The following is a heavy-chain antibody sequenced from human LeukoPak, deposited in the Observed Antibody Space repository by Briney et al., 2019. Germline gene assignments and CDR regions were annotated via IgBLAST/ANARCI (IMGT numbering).Heavy chain of an antibody. CDR2: IYHSGST. CDR3: ARDVGYCSGGSCYKWDY. V-gene: IGHV4-59*12. CDR1: GGSMSTYY. D-gene: IGHD2-15*01. Sequence: PSETLSLTCTVSGGSMSTYYWGWIRQPPGKGLEWIGYIYHSGSTNYNPSLKSRVTISVDTSKNHFSLKLSSVTAADTAVYYCARDVGYCSGGSCYKWDYWGQGTLVTVSS. J-gene: IGHJ4*02.